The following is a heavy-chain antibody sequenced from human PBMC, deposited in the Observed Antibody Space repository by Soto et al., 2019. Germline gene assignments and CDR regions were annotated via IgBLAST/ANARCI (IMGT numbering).Heavy chain of an antibody. J-gene: IGHJ4*02. CDR1: GYTFTDYY. V-gene: IGHV1-2*02. CDR3: ARDHRTGSYSV. D-gene: IGHD1-26*01. Sequence: QVQLVQSGAEVKKPGASVKVSCKASGYTFTDYYIHWVRQAPGQGLVWIGSINANNGFTDYAQKFQDRFTMTRDTSINTAYMEVNSLRSDDTALYFCARDHRTGSYSVWGQGTLITVSS. CDR2: INANNGFT.